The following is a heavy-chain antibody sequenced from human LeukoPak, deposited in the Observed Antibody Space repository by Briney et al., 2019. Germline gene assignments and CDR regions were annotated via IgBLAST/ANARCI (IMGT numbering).Heavy chain of an antibody. Sequence: PGGSLRLSCAASGFTFDDYAMHWVRHAPGKGLEWVSGISWNSGSIGYADSVKGRFTISRDNAKNSLYLQMNSLRAEDTAVYYCARPQYYYDSSGYYSYWGQGTLVTVSS. CDR3: ARPQYYYDSSGYYSY. J-gene: IGHJ4*02. V-gene: IGHV3-9*01. CDR2: ISWNSGSI. D-gene: IGHD3-22*01. CDR1: GFTFDDYA.